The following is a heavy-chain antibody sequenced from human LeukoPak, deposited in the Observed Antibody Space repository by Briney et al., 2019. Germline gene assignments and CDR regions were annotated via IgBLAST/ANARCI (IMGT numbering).Heavy chain of an antibody. D-gene: IGHD1-7*01. CDR2: INPSGRST. CDR1: PYTFDKYY. J-gene: IGHJ5*02. V-gene: IGHV1-46*02. Sequence: ASVKLSCKASPYTFDKYYIHWGRQAPGQGLEWMGVINPSGRSTSYAQQFQGRVTVTRDTSTSTVYMDLSSLRSEDSAVYYCARDSLELQRRNWFDPWGQGTLVTVSS. CDR3: ARDSLELQRRNWFDP.